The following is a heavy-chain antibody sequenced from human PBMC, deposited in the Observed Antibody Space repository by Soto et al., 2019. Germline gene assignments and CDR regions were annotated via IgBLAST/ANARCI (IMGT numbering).Heavy chain of an antibody. D-gene: IGHD5-18*01. J-gene: IGHJ3*02. CDR1: GFTFTSYS. CDR2: ISSSSSYI. CDR3: ARDSASYGSAFDI. V-gene: IGHV3-21*01. Sequence: EVHLVESGGGLVNPGGSLRLSCAASGFTFTSYSMNWVRQAPGKGLEWVSSISSSSSYIYYADSVKGRFTISSDNAKNSLYLQMNSLRAEDTAVYYCARDSASYGSAFDIWGQGTRVTVSS.